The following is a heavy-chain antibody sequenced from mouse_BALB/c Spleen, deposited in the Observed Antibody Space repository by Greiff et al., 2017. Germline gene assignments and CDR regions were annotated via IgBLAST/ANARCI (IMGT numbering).Heavy chain of an antibody. CDR2: IWAGGST. J-gene: IGHJ2*01. V-gene: IGHV2-9*02. CDR3: ARDRGGNPYYFEY. CDR1: GFSLTSYG. D-gene: IGHD1-1*02. Sequence: VMLVESGPGLVAPSQSLSITCTVSGFSLTSYGVHWVRQPQGKGLEWLGVIWAGGSTNYNSALMSRLSISKDNSNGQVFLKMNSLQTDDTAMYYWARDRGGNPYYFEYWGQGTTRAVSS.